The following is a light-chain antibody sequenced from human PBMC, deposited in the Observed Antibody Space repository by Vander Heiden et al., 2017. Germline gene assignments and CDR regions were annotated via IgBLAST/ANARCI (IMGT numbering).Light chain of an antibody. Sequence: DIKMTQSPSTLSASVGDTVTITCRASQSVKSWLAWHQQKPGKVPKLLIYQASTLESGVPSRFSGSESGTEFTLTISSLQPDDFAIYYCQQYNSYPWTFGQGTKVEI. CDR3: QQYNSYPWT. V-gene: IGKV1-5*03. CDR1: QSVKSW. J-gene: IGKJ1*01. CDR2: QAS.